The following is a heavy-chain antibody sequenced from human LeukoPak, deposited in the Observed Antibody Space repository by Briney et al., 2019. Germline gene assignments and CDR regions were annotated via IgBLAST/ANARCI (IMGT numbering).Heavy chain of an antibody. CDR1: GFTVSSDF. CDR3: AREDAGGTYSFDY. Sequence: PGGSLRLSCAVSGFTVSSDFMSWVRQAPGKGPEWVSVIYTSGITYYADSVRGRFTIPRDNSKNTLYLQMDSLTAEDTAVYYCAREDAGGTYSFDYWGQGILVTVSS. CDR2: IYTSGIT. D-gene: IGHD1-26*01. J-gene: IGHJ4*02. V-gene: IGHV3-66*01.